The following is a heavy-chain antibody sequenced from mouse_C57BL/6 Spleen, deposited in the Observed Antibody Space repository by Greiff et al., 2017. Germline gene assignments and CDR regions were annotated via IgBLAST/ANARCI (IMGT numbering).Heavy chain of an antibody. CDR1: GYTFTSYW. J-gene: IGHJ2*01. Sequence: VQLQQPGAELVRPGSSVKLSCKASGYTFTSYWMDWVKQRPGQGLEWIGNIYPSDSETHYNQKFKDKATLTVDKSSSTAYMQLSSLTSEDSAVYYCARQLRLYCDYWGQGTTLTVSS. D-gene: IGHD3-2*02. CDR2: IYPSDSET. V-gene: IGHV1-61*01. CDR3: ARQLRLYCDY.